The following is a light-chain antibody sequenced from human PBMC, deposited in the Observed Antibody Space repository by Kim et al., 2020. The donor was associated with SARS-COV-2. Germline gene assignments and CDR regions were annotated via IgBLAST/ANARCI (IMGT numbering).Light chain of an antibody. CDR2: DAA. Sequence: SAAVGDRVTITCQASQDVTYYVNWYQQKPGKAPKLLIFDAANLETGVPSRFSGGGSGTDFTFTISGLHPEDVATYYCQQHDDLPYTFGQGTKLEI. V-gene: IGKV1-33*01. J-gene: IGKJ2*01. CDR1: QDVTYY. CDR3: QQHDDLPYT.